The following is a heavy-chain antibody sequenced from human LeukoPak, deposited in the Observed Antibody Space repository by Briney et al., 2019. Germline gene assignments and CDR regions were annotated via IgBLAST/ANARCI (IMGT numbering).Heavy chain of an antibody. D-gene: IGHD6-6*01. V-gene: IGHV3-21*01. CDR2: IDSSSNYT. CDR1: GFTFSSYA. Sequence: GSLRLSCAASGFTFSSYAMNWVRQAPGKGLEWVSSIDSSSNYTYYADSVQGRFTISRDNAKKSLSLQVNSLRAEDTAVYYCARESEYSTNAFDYWGQGTLVTVSS. J-gene: IGHJ4*02. CDR3: ARESEYSTNAFDY.